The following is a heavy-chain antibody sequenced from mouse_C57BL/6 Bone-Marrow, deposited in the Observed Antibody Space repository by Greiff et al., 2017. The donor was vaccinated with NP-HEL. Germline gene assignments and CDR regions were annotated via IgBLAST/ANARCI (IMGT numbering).Heavy chain of an antibody. J-gene: IGHJ2*01. CDR1: GYTFTSYW. Sequence: VQLQQSGTELVKPGASVKLSCKASGYTFTSYWMHWVKQRPGQGLEWIGNINPSNGGTNYNEKFKSKATLTVDKSSSTAYMQLSSLTSEDSAVYYCARYYGSSYPYFDYWGQGTTLTVSS. D-gene: IGHD1-1*01. CDR2: INPSNGGT. V-gene: IGHV1-53*01. CDR3: ARYYGSSYPYFDY.